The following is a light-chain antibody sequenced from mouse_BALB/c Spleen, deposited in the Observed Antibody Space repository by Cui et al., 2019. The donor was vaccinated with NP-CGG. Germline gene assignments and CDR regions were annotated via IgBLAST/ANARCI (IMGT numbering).Light chain of an antibody. V-gene: IGLV1*01. CDR1: TGAVTTSNY. CDR3: ALWYSNHWV. CDR2: GTN. J-gene: IGLJ1*01. Sequence: QAVVTQASALTTSPGKTVTLTCRSSTGAVTTSNYANWVQEKPDHLFTGLIGGTNNRAPGVPPRFSGSLIGDKAALTITGAQPEDEAIYFCALWYSNHWVFGGGTKLTVL.